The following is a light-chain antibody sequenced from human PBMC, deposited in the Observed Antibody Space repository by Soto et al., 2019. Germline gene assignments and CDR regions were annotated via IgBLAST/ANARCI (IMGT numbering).Light chain of an antibody. Sequence: DIVMTQSPSSLSASVGDRVTITCRASQNIRTYLNWYQQKPGTAPKLLIYAASTLQSGVPSRFSGSGYATDFTLTISSLQPEDFATYYCQQGDDTPPFTFGPGTTVDIK. CDR2: AAS. V-gene: IGKV1-39*01. J-gene: IGKJ3*01. CDR1: QNIRTY. CDR3: QQGDDTPPFT.